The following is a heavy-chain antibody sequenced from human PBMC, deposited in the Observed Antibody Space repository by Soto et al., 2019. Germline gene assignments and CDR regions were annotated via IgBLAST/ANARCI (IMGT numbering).Heavy chain of an antibody. CDR2: ISSSSSSI. CDR3: ARSSTPYYYDSSGYYLDY. D-gene: IGHD3-22*01. CDR1: GFTFDDYA. V-gene: IGHV3-48*02. J-gene: IGHJ4*02. Sequence: GGSLRLSCAASGFTFDDYAMHWVRQAPGKGLEWVSYISSSSSSIYYADSVKDRFTISRDNAKNSLYLQMNSLRDEDTAVYYCARSSTPYYYDSSGYYLDYWGQGTLVTVSS.